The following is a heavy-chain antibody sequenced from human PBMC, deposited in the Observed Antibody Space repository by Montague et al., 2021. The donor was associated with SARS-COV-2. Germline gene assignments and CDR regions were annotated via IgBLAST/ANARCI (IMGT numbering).Heavy chain of an antibody. CDR3: AKDVLSVPAAGGVFDS. V-gene: IGHV3-9*01. CDR1: GFSFGDYA. CDR2: ISRDSDKI. D-gene: IGHD6-13*01. J-gene: IGHJ4*02. Sequence: SISYSASGFSFGDYAMHWVRLAPGQGLEWVSGISRDSDKIGYWDSVKGRFIVSRDNAKNSLYLQMNSVRIDDTALYFCAKDVLSVPAAGGVFDSWGQGTLVAVSS.